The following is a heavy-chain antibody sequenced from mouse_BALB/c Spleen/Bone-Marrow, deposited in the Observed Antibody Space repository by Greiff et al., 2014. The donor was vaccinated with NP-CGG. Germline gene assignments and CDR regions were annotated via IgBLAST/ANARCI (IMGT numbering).Heavy chain of an antibody. D-gene: IGHD2-1*01. CDR3: ARGGNFAWFAY. V-gene: IGHV5-17*02. CDR1: GFTFSSFG. CDR2: ISSGSSNI. Sequence: EVKLMESGGGLVQPGGSRKLSCAASGFTFSSFGMHWVRQAPEKGLEWVAYISSGSSNIYYADTVKGRFTISRDHPKNTLFLQMTSLRSEDTAMYYCARGGNFAWFAYWGQGTLVTVSA. J-gene: IGHJ3*01.